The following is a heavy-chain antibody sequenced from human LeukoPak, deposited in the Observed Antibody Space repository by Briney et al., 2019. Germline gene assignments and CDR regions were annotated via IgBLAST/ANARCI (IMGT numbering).Heavy chain of an antibody. CDR2: IYYSGST. D-gene: IGHD3-10*01. Sequence: PSETLSLTCTVSGGSISSSSYYWGWIRQPPGKGLEWIGSIYYSGSTYYNPSLKSRVTISVDTSKNQFSLKLSSVTAADTAVYYCARHPRWGSGSCYNRPYYFDYWGQGTLVTVSS. V-gene: IGHV4-39*01. J-gene: IGHJ4*02. CDR1: GGSISSSSYY. CDR3: ARHPRWGSGSCYNRPYYFDY.